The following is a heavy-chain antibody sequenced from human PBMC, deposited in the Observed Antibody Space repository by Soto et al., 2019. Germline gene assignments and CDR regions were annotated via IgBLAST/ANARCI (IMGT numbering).Heavy chain of an antibody. V-gene: IGHV4-4*02. Sequence: QVQLQESGPGLVKPSGTLSLTCAVSGGSISSSNWWSWVRQSPGKGLEWIGEISHSGSTNYNPSLKSLVTTSVDKSKNQFSLKLSSVTAADTAVYYCARDGGLTTVTTLAAFDIWGQGTMVTVSS. CDR3: ARDGGLTTVTTLAAFDI. CDR1: GGSISSSNW. CDR2: ISHSGST. D-gene: IGHD4-17*01. J-gene: IGHJ3*02.